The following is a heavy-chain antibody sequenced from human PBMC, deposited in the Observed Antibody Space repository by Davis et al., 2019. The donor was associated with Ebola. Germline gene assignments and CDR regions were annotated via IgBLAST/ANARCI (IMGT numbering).Heavy chain of an antibody. CDR3: ARGRGYGLYYFDY. D-gene: IGHD1-1*01. Sequence: GESLKISCAASGFTFSSYGMHWVRQAPGKGLEWVAVISYDGSNKYYADSVKGRFTISRDNSKNTLYLQMGSLRAEDMAVYYCARGRGYGLYYFDYWGQGTLVTVSS. CDR1: GFTFSSYG. J-gene: IGHJ4*02. V-gene: IGHV3-30*03. CDR2: ISYDGSNK.